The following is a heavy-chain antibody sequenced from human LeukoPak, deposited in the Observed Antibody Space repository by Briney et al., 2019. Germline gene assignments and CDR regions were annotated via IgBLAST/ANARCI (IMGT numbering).Heavy chain of an antibody. CDR1: GGSISSSSYS. J-gene: IGHJ4*02. Sequence: PSETLSLTCTVSGGSISSSSYSWGWIRQPPGKGLEWIGSIYYSGSTYYNPSLKSRVTISVDTSKNQFSLRLSSVTAADTAVYYCARADGFIVAMIAHYYFDYWGQGTLVIVSS. CDR3: ARADGFIVAMIAHYYFDY. V-gene: IGHV4-39*01. D-gene: IGHD5-12*01. CDR2: IYYSGST.